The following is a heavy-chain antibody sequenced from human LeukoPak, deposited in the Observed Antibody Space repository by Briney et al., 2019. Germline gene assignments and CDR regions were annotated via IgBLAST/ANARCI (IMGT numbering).Heavy chain of an antibody. CDR3: ARLLYYYGMDV. CDR1: GGTFSSNA. J-gene: IGHJ6*02. V-gene: IGHV1-69*04. Sequence: SVKVSCKASGGTFSSNAISWVRQAPGQGLEWMGRIIPILGIANYAQKFQGRVTITADKSTSTAYMELSSLRSEDTAVYYCARLLYYYGMDVWGQGTTVTVSS. CDR2: IIPILGIA.